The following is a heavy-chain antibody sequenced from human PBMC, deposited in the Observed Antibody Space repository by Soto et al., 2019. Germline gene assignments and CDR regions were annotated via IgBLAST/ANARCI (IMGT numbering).Heavy chain of an antibody. Sequence: GASVKVSCKASGGTFSSYAISWVRQAPGQGLEWMGGIIPIFGTANYAQKFQGRVTITADESTSTAYMELSSLRSEDTAVYYCARSYYDILKYWFDPWGQGTLVTVSS. D-gene: IGHD3-9*01. CDR1: GGTFSSYA. J-gene: IGHJ5*02. CDR2: IIPIFGTA. V-gene: IGHV1-69*13. CDR3: ARSYYDILKYWFDP.